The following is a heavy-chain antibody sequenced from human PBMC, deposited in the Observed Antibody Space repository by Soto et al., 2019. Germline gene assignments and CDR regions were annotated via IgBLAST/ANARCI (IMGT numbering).Heavy chain of an antibody. Sequence: QIQLQQSGPGLVKPSQTLSLTCVISGDSVSTNSATWNWIRQSPSRGLEWLGRTYLRSKWYNEYAVSVKSRIANRPDTCNNLLPLLLSSVTPEDTAVYFCARAAVAFDAFDLWGQGTVVTVSS. J-gene: IGHJ3*01. CDR3: ARAAVAFDAFDL. CDR2: TYLRSKWYN. V-gene: IGHV6-1*01. CDR1: GDSVSTNSAT. D-gene: IGHD2-15*01.